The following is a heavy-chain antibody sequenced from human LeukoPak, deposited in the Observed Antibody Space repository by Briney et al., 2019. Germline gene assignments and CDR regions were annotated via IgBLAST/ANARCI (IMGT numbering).Heavy chain of an antibody. V-gene: IGHV1-8*01. CDR3: ARCGTYCYYMDV. J-gene: IGHJ6*03. CDR1: GYTFTSYD. Sequence: ASVKVSCKASGYTFTSYDINWVRQATGQGLEWMGWMNPNSGNTGYAQKFQGRVTMTRNTSISTAYMELSSLRSEDTAVYYCARCGTYCYYMDVWGKGTTVTISS. D-gene: IGHD1-26*01. CDR2: MNPNSGNT.